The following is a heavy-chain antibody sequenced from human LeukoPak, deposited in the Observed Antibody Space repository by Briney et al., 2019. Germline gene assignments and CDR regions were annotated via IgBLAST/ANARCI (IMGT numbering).Heavy chain of an antibody. CDR2: ISYDGSNK. D-gene: IGHD3-10*01. V-gene: IGHV3-30-3*01. Sequence: GGSLRLSCAASGFTFSSYAMHWVGQAPGKGLEWVAVISYDGSNKYYADSVKGRFTISRDNSKNTLYLQMNSLRAEDTAVYYCARDQTMLRGVIIKTGFDYWGQGTLVTVSS. J-gene: IGHJ4*02. CDR1: GFTFSSYA. CDR3: ARDQTMLRGVIIKTGFDY.